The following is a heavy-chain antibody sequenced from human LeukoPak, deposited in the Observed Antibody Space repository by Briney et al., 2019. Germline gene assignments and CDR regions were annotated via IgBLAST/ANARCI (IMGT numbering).Heavy chain of an antibody. Sequence: GGSLRLSCAASGFTFSAYWMTWVRQAPGKGLEWVANIKQDGSEKYYVDSVKGRFTISRDNAKNSLYLQMNSLRPEDTAVYYCARAVTTSAEYFQHWGQGTLVTVSS. V-gene: IGHV3-7*04. J-gene: IGHJ1*01. CDR1: GFTFSAYW. CDR2: IKQDGSEK. CDR3: ARAVTTSAEYFQH. D-gene: IGHD4-4*01.